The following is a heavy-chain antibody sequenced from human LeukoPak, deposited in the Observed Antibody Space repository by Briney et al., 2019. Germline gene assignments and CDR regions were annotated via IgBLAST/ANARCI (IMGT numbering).Heavy chain of an antibody. CDR2: ISTYNGNT. J-gene: IGHJ4*02. V-gene: IGHV1-18*01. D-gene: IGHD6-19*01. Sequence: GGSLRLSCVASGFTFTSYGISWVRQAPGQGLEWMGWISTYNGNTNYAQKLQGRVTMTTDTSTSTAYMELRSLRSDDTAVYYCARDYSSGWPNFDYWGQGTLVTVSS. CDR1: GFTFTSYG. CDR3: ARDYSSGWPNFDY.